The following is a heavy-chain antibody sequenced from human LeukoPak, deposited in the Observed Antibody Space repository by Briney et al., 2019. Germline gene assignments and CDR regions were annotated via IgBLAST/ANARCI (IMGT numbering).Heavy chain of an antibody. CDR1: GFTFRSYA. Sequence: PGGSLRLSCAASGFTFRSYAMNWVRQAPGKGLEWVSAISGSGGSTYYADSVKGRFTISRDDSKNTLYLQMNSLRAEDTAVYYCAEAAVSGWSRTTQFDYWGQGTLVTVSS. V-gene: IGHV3-23*01. CDR2: ISGSGGST. D-gene: IGHD6-19*01. J-gene: IGHJ4*02. CDR3: AEAAVSGWSRTTQFDY.